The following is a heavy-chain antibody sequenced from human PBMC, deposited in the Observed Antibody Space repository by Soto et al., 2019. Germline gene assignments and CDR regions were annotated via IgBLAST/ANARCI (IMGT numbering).Heavy chain of an antibody. V-gene: IGHV3-23*01. CDR1: GFTFSSYA. Sequence: LRLSCAASGFTFSSYAMSWVRQAPGKGLEWVSAISGSGGDTYYADSVKGRFTISRDNSKNTLYLQMNSLRAEDTAVYYCAKDYRSRYCSGGSCHNWFDPWGQGTLVTVSS. CDR2: ISGSGGDT. D-gene: IGHD2-15*01. J-gene: IGHJ5*02. CDR3: AKDYRSRYCSGGSCHNWFDP.